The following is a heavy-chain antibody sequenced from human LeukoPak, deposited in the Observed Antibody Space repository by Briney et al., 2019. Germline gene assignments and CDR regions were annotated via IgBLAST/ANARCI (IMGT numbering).Heavy chain of an antibody. CDR2: IYHSGST. CDR3: AKVRMKVGYYYYGMDV. CDR1: GGSISSSNW. Sequence: SETLFLTCAVSGGSISSSNWWSWVRQPPGKGLEWIGEIYHSGSTNYNPSLKSRVTISVDKSKDQFSLKLSSVTAADTAVYYCAKVRMKVGYYYYGMDVWGQGTTVTVSS. J-gene: IGHJ6*02. V-gene: IGHV4-4*02. D-gene: IGHD1-26*01.